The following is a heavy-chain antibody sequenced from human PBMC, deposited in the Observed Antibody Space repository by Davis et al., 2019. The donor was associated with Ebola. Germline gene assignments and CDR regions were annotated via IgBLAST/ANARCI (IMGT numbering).Heavy chain of an antibody. CDR2: LGTSADT. J-gene: IGHJ4*02. CDR3: ARTLRITGTTLFDY. V-gene: IGHV3-23*01. CDR1: GFIFSSYV. D-gene: IGHD1-7*01. Sequence: GESLKISCAASGFIFSSYVMSWVRQAPGKGLEWVSTLGTSADTYYADSVKGRFTISRDNSKNTLYLQMNSLRAEDTAVYYCARTLRITGTTLFDYWGQGTLVTVSS.